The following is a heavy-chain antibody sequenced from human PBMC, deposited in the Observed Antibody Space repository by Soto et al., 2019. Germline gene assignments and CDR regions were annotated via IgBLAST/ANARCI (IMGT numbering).Heavy chain of an antibody. D-gene: IGHD3-16*01. V-gene: IGHV4-39*07. CDR1: GDSISRSGYY. CDR3: ARVLFGSNCWSDP. Sequence: SETLSLTCSVSGDSISRSGYYWAWIRQSPGKGREWIGSIYYDGTTYYNPSLKSRVTISVDTSKNQFSLKLSSVTAADTAVYYCARVLFGSNCWSDPWGQGTLVTVSS. CDR2: IYYDGTT. J-gene: IGHJ5*02.